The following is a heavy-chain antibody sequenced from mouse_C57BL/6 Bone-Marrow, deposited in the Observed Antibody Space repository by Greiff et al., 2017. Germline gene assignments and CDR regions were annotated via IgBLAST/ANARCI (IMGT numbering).Heavy chain of an antibody. J-gene: IGHJ2*01. CDR1: GYTFTSYW. CDR2: INPSSGYT. V-gene: IGHV1-7*01. D-gene: IGHD1-2*01. CDR3: ARLSLRRGN. Sequence: QVQLQQSGAELAKPGASVKLSCKASGYTFTSYWMYLVKQRPGQGLEWIGYINPSSGYTKYNQKFKDKATLTADKSSSTAYMQLSSLTYEDAAVYYCARLSLRRGNWGQGTTLTVSS.